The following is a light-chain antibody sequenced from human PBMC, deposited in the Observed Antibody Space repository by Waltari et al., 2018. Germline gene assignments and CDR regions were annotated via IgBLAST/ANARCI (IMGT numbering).Light chain of an antibody. V-gene: IGKV1-39*01. CDR2: AAS. CDR1: QSIGTY. J-gene: IGKJ2*01. Sequence: DIQMTQSPSSLSASVGDRVTITCRAGQSIGTYLHWYQHKPGEAPKLLIYAASTLQRGVPSRFSGSGSGTDFTLTLSSLQPEDFATYYCQQTYSSPTFGQGTKLEIK. CDR3: QQTYSSPT.